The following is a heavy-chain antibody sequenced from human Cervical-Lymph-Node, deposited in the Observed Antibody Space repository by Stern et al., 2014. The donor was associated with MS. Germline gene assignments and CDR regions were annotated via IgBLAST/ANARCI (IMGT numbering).Heavy chain of an antibody. J-gene: IGHJ6*02. CDR3: TRGYYMDV. CDR2: TYYRAKWYN. V-gene: IGHV6-1*01. CDR1: GDSVSSNSAA. D-gene: IGHD3-10*01. Sequence: QVQLGQSGPGLVKPSQTLSLTCAISGDSVSSNSAAWNWIRQSPSRGLEWLGRTYYRAKWYNDYALSVESRVPINPDTSKNQFSLQLNSVTPEDTAVYYCTRGYYMDVWGQGTTVTVSS.